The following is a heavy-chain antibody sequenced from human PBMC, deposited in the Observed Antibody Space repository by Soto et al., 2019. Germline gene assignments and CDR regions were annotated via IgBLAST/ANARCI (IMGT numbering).Heavy chain of an antibody. V-gene: IGHV4-59*01. CDR2: IYYSGST. CDR1: GGSISSYY. Sequence: QVQLQESGSGLVKPSETLSLTCTVSGGSISSYYWSWIRQPPGKGLEWIGYIYYSGSTNYNPSLKSRVTISVDTSKNQFSLKLSSVTAADTAVYYCAREGLITGTSYYYYGMDVWGQGTTVTVSS. J-gene: IGHJ6*02. D-gene: IGHD1-7*01. CDR3: AREGLITGTSYYYYGMDV.